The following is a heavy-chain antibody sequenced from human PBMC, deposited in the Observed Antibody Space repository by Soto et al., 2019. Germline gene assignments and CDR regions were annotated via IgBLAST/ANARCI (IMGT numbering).Heavy chain of an antibody. CDR3: ARASLVATIFDY. CDR2: ISGSSSTM. CDR1: GFTFSSYS. D-gene: IGHD5-12*01. J-gene: IGHJ4*02. Sequence: EVQLVDSGGGLVQPGGSLGLSFELSGFTFSSYSITWARRAPGMGLGWVSYISGSSSTMYYAESVRGRFTISRDNANNSLYLQMNSLRAEDTAVYYCARASLVATIFDYWGQGLLVTVSS. V-gene: IGHV3-48*01.